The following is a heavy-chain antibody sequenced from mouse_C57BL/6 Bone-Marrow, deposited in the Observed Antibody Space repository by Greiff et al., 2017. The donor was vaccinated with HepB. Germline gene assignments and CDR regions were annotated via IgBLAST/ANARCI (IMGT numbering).Heavy chain of an antibody. V-gene: IGHV6-3*01. J-gene: IGHJ2*01. CDR3: TRDGNRDY. Sequence: EVQRVESGGGLVQPGGSMKLSCVASGFTFSNYWMNWVRQSPEKGLEWVAQIRLKSDNYATNYAESVKGRFTISRDDSKSSVYLQMNNLRAEDTGIYYCTRDGNRDYWGQGTTLTVSS. CDR2: IRLKSDNYAT. CDR1: GFTFSNYW. D-gene: IGHD2-3*01.